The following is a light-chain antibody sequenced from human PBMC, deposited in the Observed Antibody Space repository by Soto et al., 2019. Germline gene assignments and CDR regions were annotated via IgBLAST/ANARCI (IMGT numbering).Light chain of an antibody. Sequence: QSVLTQPHSASGTPGQRVTISRSGSTSNVGTNSVIWYQQLPGLAPKLLLYNNNHRPSGVPDRFSGSKSGTSASLAISGLQAEDEADYYCAAWDDSLNGHAVFGGGTQLTVL. V-gene: IGLV1-44*01. J-gene: IGLJ7*01. CDR3: AAWDDSLNGHAV. CDR2: NNN. CDR1: TSNVGTNS.